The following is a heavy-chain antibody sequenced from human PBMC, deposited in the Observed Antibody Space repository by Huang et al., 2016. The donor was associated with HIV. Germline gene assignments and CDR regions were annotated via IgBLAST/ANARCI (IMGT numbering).Heavy chain of an antibody. Sequence: QVQLVESGGGVVQPGRSLRLSCAASGFTFSSYAMHWVRQAPGKGLEVVAVISHDGTNKYYADSVKGRFTISRDNSKSTLYLQMNSLRREDTAIYYCARTNYGSINDAFDSWGQGKMVTVSP. V-gene: IGHV3-30-3*01. CDR2: ISHDGTNK. J-gene: IGHJ3*02. CDR3: ARTNYGSINDAFDS. CDR1: GFTFSSYA. D-gene: IGHD2-2*01.